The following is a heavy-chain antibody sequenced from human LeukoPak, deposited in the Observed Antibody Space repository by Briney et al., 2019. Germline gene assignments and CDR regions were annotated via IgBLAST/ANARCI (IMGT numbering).Heavy chain of an antibody. Sequence: SETLSLTCAVSGYPISSDYYWGWIRQPPGKGLEWIGTIYHSGSTYYNPSLKSRVTISVDTSKNQFSLKLSSVTAADTAVYYCARGVAARPDYFDYWGQGTLVTVSS. D-gene: IGHD6-6*01. CDR2: IYHSGST. V-gene: IGHV4-38-2*01. J-gene: IGHJ4*02. CDR3: ARGVAARPDYFDY. CDR1: GYPISSDYY.